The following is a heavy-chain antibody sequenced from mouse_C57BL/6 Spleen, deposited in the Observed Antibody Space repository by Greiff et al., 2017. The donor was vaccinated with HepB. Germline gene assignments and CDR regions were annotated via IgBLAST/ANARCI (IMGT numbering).Heavy chain of an antibody. Sequence: VQRVESGPGLVQPSQSLSITCTVSGFSLTSYGVHWVRQSPGKGLEWLGVIWSGGSTDYNAAFISRLSISKDNSKSQVFFKMNSLQADDTAIYYCARTATTVVAPFAYWGEGTLVTVSA. J-gene: IGHJ3*01. CDR1: GFSLTSYG. D-gene: IGHD1-1*01. V-gene: IGHV2-2*01. CDR3: ARTATTVVAPFAY. CDR2: IWSGGST.